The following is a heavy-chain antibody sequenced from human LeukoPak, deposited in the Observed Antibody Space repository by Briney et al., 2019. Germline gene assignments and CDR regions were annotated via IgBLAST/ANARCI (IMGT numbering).Heavy chain of an antibody. Sequence: GGSLRLSCAASGFTFSSYGMHWVRQAPGKGLEWVAVISYDGSNKYYADSVKGRFTISRDNSKNTLYLQMNSLRAEDTAVYYCAGINYYGSGRHFDYWGQGTLVTVSS. CDR3: AGINYYGSGRHFDY. CDR1: GFTFSSYG. CDR2: ISYDGSNK. D-gene: IGHD3-10*01. J-gene: IGHJ4*02. V-gene: IGHV3-30*03.